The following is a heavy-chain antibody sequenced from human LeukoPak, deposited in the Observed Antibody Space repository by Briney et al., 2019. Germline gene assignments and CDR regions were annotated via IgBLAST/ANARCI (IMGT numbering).Heavy chain of an antibody. CDR1: GYTFTSYD. CDR2: MNPNSGNT. Sequence: ASVKVSCKASGYTFTSYDINWVRQAPGQGLEWMGWMNPNSGNTGYAQKFQGRVTMTRNTSISTAYMELSSLRSEDTAVYYCARGIAAAGTIVSPSDYWGQGTLVTVSS. CDR3: ARGIAAAGTIVSPSDY. D-gene: IGHD6-13*01. J-gene: IGHJ4*02. V-gene: IGHV1-8*01.